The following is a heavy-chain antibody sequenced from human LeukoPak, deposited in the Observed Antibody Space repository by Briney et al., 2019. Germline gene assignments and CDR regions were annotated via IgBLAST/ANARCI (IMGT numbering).Heavy chain of an antibody. J-gene: IGHJ5*02. V-gene: IGHV3-11*01. CDR2: ISSSGSTI. CDR1: GFTFSDYY. Sequence: GGSLRLSCAASGFTFSDYYMSWIRQAPGKGLEWVSYISSSGSTIYYADSVKGRFTTSRDNAKNSLYLQMNSLRAEDTAVYYCARAKVVTAITIGWFDPWGQGTLVTVSS. CDR3: ARAKVVTAITIGWFDP. D-gene: IGHD2-21*02.